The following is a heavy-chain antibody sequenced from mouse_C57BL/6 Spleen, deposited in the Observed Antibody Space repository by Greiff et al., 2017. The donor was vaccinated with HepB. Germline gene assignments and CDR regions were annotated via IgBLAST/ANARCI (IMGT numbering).Heavy chain of an antibody. V-gene: IGHV1-80*01. J-gene: IGHJ4*01. D-gene: IGHD2-3*01. CDR2: IYPGDGDT. Sequence: VQLQQSGAELVKPGASVKISCKASGYAFSSYWMNWVKQRPGKGPEWIGQIYPGDGDTNYNGKFKGKTTLTADKSSSTAYMQLSSLTSEDSAVYFCARVYDEAMDYWGQGTSVTVSS. CDR3: ARVYDEAMDY. CDR1: GYAFSSYW.